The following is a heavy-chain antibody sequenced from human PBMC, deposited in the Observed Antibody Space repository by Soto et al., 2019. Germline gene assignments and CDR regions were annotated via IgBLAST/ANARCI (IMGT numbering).Heavy chain of an antibody. CDR1: GYTFTSYG. J-gene: IGHJ6*02. D-gene: IGHD3-16*02. V-gene: IGHV1-18*01. CDR2: ISAYNGNT. Sequence: QVQLVQSGAEVKKPGASVKVSCKASGYTFTSYGISWVRQAPGQGLEWMGWISAYNGNTNYAQKLQGRVTMTTDTSTSTAYMELRSLRSDDTAVYYCARASYDYVWGSYRPPGMDVWGQGTTVTVSS. CDR3: ARASYDYVWGSYRPPGMDV.